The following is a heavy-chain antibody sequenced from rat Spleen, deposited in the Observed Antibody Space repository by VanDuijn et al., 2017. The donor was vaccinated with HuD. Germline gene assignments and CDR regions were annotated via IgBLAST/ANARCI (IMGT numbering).Heavy chain of an antibody. CDR3: TSPFRWFAY. V-gene: IGHV2-13*01. Sequence: QVQLKESGPGLVQPSQTLSLTCTVSGFSLSNYGVIWVRQPPGKGLEWMGVIWGNGDSNYNSALKSRLSISRDTSKNQVYLKMNSLQTEDTAIYFCTSPFRWFAYWGQGTLVTVSS. CDR2: IWGNGDS. CDR1: GFSLSNYG. J-gene: IGHJ3*01.